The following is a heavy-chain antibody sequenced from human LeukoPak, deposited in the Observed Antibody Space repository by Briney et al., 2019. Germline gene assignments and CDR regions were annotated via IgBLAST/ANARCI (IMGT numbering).Heavy chain of an antibody. J-gene: IGHJ4*02. V-gene: IGHV3-30*18. CDR3: AKDTTLNYYDSSGYLDY. CDR1: GFTFSSYG. D-gene: IGHD3-22*01. CDR2: ISYDGSNK. Sequence: GGSLRLSCAASGFTFSSYGMHWVRQAPGKGLEWVAVISYDGSNKYYADSVKGRFTISRDNSKNTLYLQMNSLRAEDTAVYYCAKDTTLNYYDSSGYLDYWGQGTLVTVSS.